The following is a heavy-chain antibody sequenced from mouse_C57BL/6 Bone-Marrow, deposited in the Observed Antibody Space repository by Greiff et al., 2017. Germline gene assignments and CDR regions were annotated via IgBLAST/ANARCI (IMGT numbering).Heavy chain of an antibody. D-gene: IGHD2-4*01. V-gene: IGHV5-2*01. CDR1: EYEFPSHD. CDR2: INSNGGST. CDR3: ARDYDGGVYYAMDY. Sequence: EVKVVESGGGLVQPGESLKLSCESNEYEFPSHDMSWVRKTPEKRLELVAAINSNGGSTYYPDTMEGRFIISRDNTKKTLYLQMSSLRSEDTSLYYCARDYDGGVYYAMDYWGQGTSVTVSS. J-gene: IGHJ4*01.